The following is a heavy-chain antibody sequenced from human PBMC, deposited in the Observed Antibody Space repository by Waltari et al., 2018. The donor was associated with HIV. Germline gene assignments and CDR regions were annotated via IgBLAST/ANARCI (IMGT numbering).Heavy chain of an antibody. J-gene: IGHJ4*02. CDR2: ISSSGSTI. CDR3: VRDPKTSWGELDY. CDR1: GFVFSSYS. Sequence: EVQLVESGGGLVQPEESLRLSCAASGFVFSSYSMNWVRQAPGEGLEWISFISSSGSTIYYADFVKGRCTVSRDNAENSLYLQMNSLRDEDTAVYYCVRDPKTSWGELDYWGQGTLVAVSS. D-gene: IGHD3-16*01. V-gene: IGHV3-48*02.